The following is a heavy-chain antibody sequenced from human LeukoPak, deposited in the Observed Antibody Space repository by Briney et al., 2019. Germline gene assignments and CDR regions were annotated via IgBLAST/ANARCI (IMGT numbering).Heavy chain of an antibody. CDR2: IYPGDSDT. J-gene: IGHJ5*02. Sequence: GESLKISCKGFGYTFATYWIGWVRQMPGKGPEWMGIIYPGDSDTRYSPSFQGQVTISADKSISTAYLQWSSLKASDTAMYYCARTMTTVTTRLFDPWGQGTLVTVSS. CDR3: ARTMTTVTTRLFDP. D-gene: IGHD4-11*01. CDR1: GYTFATYW. V-gene: IGHV5-51*01.